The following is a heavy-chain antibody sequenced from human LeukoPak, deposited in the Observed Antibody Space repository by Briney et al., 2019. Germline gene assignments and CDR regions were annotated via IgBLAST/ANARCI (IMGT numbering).Heavy chain of an antibody. J-gene: IGHJ5*01. V-gene: IGHV4-39*07. CDR1: GGSISTSGYF. Sequence: SETLSLTCTVSGGSISTSGYFWGWIRQPPGKGLEYFATIDSTGKVYYNPPLRSRVTMSVDTSKNQFSLKLSSMTAADTAVYYCTRDRGQWLVDSWGQGTLVTVSS. CDR3: TRDRGQWLVDS. CDR2: IDSTGKV. D-gene: IGHD6-19*01.